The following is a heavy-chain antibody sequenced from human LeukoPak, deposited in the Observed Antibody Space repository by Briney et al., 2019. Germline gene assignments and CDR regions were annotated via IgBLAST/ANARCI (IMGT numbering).Heavy chain of an antibody. D-gene: IGHD3-9*01. CDR1: GGSIISNTYC. Sequence: PAETLSLTCTVSGGSIISNTYCWGWIRQPPGKGLEWIGSFCYSGSTYSNPSLKSRVTISVDTSKYQFSLKLSSVTAADTAVYYCVTYYDIFDYWGQGTLVTVSS. V-gene: IGHV4-39*01. CDR2: FCYSGST. CDR3: VTYYDIFDY. J-gene: IGHJ4*02.